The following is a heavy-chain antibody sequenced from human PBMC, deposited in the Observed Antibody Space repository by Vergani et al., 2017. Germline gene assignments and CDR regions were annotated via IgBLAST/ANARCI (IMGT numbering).Heavy chain of an antibody. J-gene: IGHJ2*01. Sequence: QVQLQESGPGLVKPSETLSLTCTVFGYSISSGYYWGWIRQPPGNGLEWVGSIYHSGSTYYNPSLKRRATISVDTSRNQFSLKLTSVTAADTAVYYCASAVYCGGDCYSWYFDLWGRGTLVTVSS. CDR1: GYSISSGYY. D-gene: IGHD2-21*01. V-gene: IGHV4-38-2*02. CDR2: IYHSGST. CDR3: ASAVYCGGDCYSWYFDL.